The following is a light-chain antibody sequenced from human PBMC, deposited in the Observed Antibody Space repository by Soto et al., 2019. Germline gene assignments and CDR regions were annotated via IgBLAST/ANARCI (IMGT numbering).Light chain of an antibody. CDR2: GAS. CDR1: QSVSSSF. Sequence: EIVLTQSPGTLSLSPGERATLSCRASQSVSSSFLAWYQHKPDQAPRLLIYGASSRATGIPDRFSGSGSGTDFTLTISRLEPEDFAVYYCQQYGSSPRTFGQGTKVEIK. CDR3: QQYGSSPRT. V-gene: IGKV3-20*01. J-gene: IGKJ1*01.